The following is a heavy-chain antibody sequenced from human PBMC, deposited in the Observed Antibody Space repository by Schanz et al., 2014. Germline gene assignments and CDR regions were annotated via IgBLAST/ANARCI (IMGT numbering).Heavy chain of an antibody. D-gene: IGHD1-26*01. J-gene: IGHJ4*02. CDR1: GITFSSHS. CDR2: IWYDGSNK. Sequence: PGGSLRLSCAASGITFSSHSFNWVRQAPGKGLEWVAVIWYDGSNKYYADSVKGRFTISRDNSKNTLFLQMNSLRAEDTAVYYCARDHTTESYYSAGPPIDYWGQGTLLTVSS. CDR3: ARDHTTESYYSAGPPIDY. V-gene: IGHV3-33*08.